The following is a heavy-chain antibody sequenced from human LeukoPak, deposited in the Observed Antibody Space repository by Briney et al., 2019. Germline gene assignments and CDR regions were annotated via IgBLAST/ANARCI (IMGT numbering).Heavy chain of an antibody. J-gene: IGHJ5*02. CDR3: ARARGYCSGGSCGLFDWFDP. V-gene: IGHV3-74*01. CDR2: INSDGSST. Sequence: PGGSLRLSCAASGFTFSSYWMHWVRQAPGKGLVWVSRINSDGSSTSYADSVKGRFTISRDNAKNTLYLQMNSLRAEDTAVYYCARARGYCSGGSCGLFDWFDPWGQGTLVTVSS. CDR1: GFTFSSYW. D-gene: IGHD2-15*01.